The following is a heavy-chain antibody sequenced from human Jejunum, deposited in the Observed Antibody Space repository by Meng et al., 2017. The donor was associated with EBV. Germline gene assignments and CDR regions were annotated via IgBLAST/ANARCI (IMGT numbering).Heavy chain of an antibody. Sequence: EVGLVEAGGGLCQPGGSRGLSCAASGFTFSSSAMGWVRQAPGKGLEWVSVITGSSGTTYYADSVKGRFTISRDTSKNTLYLQMNGLRAEDTAIYYCAKLTNYWGQGTLVTVSS. D-gene: IGHD1-1*01. V-gene: IGHV3-23*04. CDR2: ITGSSGTT. CDR1: GFTFSSSA. J-gene: IGHJ4*02. CDR3: AKLTNY.